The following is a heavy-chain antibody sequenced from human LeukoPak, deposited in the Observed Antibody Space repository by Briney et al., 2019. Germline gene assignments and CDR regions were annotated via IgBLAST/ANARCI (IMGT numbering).Heavy chain of an antibody. CDR1: GGSISCGGYY. D-gene: IGHD2-21*02. V-gene: IGHV4-31*03. CDR3: ARCVGGRACYSDY. J-gene: IGHJ4*02. CDR2: IYYSGSS. Sequence: SETLSLTCTVSGGSISCGGYYWSWIRQHPGKGLEWIGYIYYSGSSYYNPSLKSRVSTSVDTSKNQFSLKLGSVTAADTAMYYCARCVGGRACYSDYWGQGTLVTVSS.